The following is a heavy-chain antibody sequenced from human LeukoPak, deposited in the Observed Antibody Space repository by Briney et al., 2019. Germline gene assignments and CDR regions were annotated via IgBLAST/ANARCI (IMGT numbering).Heavy chain of an antibody. J-gene: IGHJ4*02. Sequence: GGSLRLSCAASGFTFSSHTMNWVRQAPGKGLECGSYISNTGMTTHYADSVKGRFTISRDNAKNSLYLQMNSLRDEDTAVYYCARDLTSVPTRWGQGTLVTVSS. CDR2: ISNTGMTT. CDR3: ARDLTSVPTR. CDR1: GFTFSSHT. D-gene: IGHD4-17*01. V-gene: IGHV3-48*02.